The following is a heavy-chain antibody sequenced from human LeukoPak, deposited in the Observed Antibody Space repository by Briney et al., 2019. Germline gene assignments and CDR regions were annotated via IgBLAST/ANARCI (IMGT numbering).Heavy chain of an antibody. V-gene: IGHV3-11*01. D-gene: IGHD4-23*01. Sequence: GGSLRLSCAASGFTFSDFYMSWIRQAPGKGLEWVSYISSSGNTKYYADSVKGRFTMSRDNAKNSLYLQMNGLRAEDTAVYYCANPTVVTLFSYWGQGTLVTVSS. CDR2: ISSSGNTK. CDR3: ANPTVVTLFSY. CDR1: GFTFSDFY. J-gene: IGHJ4*02.